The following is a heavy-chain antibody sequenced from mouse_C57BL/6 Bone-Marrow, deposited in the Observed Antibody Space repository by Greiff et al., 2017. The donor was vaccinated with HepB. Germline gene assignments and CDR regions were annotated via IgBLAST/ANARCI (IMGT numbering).Heavy chain of an antibody. CDR2: INPSTGGT. D-gene: IGHD3-2*02. CDR1: GYSFTGYY. CDR3: ARRQLRLLAWFAY. Sequence: EVHLVESGPELVKPGASVKISCKASGYSFTGYYMNWVKQSPEKSLEWIGEINPSTGGTTYNQKFKAKATLTVDKSSSTAYMQLKSLTSEDSAVYYCARRQLRLLAWFAYWGQGTLVTVSA. V-gene: IGHV1-42*01. J-gene: IGHJ3*01.